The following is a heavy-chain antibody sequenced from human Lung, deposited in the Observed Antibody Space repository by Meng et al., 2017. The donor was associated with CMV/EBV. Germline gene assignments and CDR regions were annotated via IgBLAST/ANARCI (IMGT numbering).Heavy chain of an antibody. CDR1: GASITSDDDF. CDR3: ARVDRAVEY. J-gene: IGHJ4*02. CDR2: IHYSGSS. Sequence: SXTLSLXCTVSGASITSDDDFWIWIRQPPGKGLEWIGYIHYSGSSHYNASLKSRLTMSVDTPKNQFSLKLNSVTAADTAVYYCARVDRAVEYWGQGKVVTGAS. V-gene: IGHV4-30-4*02. D-gene: IGHD1-26*01.